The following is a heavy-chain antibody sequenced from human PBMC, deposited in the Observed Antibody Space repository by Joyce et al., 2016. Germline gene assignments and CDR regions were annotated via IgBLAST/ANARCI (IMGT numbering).Heavy chain of an antibody. J-gene: IGHJ4*02. V-gene: IGHV3-33*01. CDR3: ARRDFDY. CDR2: IWYDGTNE. Sequence: QVQLVDSGGGVVQPGRSLRLSCAASGFTFSNYVRHWVRQAPGKGLEWVAVIWYDGTNEYYAESVKGRFTISRDNSKNTLFLQMNSLRAEDTAVYYCARRDFDYWGQGTLVTVSS. CDR1: GFTFSNYV.